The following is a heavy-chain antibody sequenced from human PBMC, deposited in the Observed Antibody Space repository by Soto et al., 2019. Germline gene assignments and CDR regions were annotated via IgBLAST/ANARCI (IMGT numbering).Heavy chain of an antibody. J-gene: IGHJ5*02. CDR1: GSTFSNYA. Sequence: QVQLVQSGAEVKKPGSSVKVSCKASGSTFSNYAITWVRQAPGQGLEWMGGIIPIFGTANYAQKFQARVTITADELTSTAYMELSSLRSEDTAVYYCARDRGPSSGYYPYWFDPWGQGTLVTVSS. V-gene: IGHV1-69*12. D-gene: IGHD3-22*01. CDR3: ARDRGPSSGYYPYWFDP. CDR2: IIPIFGTA.